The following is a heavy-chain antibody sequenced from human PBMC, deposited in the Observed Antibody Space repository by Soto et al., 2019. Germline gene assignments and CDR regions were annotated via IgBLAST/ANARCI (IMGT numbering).Heavy chain of an antibody. CDR3: AKPKYRGVVLNV. CDR1: GFTFSSYA. D-gene: IGHD3-10*01. J-gene: IGHJ6*02. Sequence: VQLLESGGALVQPGGSLSLSCAASGFTFSSYAIYWVRQAPGKGLEWVSTISNDGDRYYADSVEGRFTISRDNSKDTLYLQMNSLRAEDTAVYYCAKPKYRGVVLNVWGQGTTVTVSS. V-gene: IGHV3-23*01. CDR2: ISNDGDR.